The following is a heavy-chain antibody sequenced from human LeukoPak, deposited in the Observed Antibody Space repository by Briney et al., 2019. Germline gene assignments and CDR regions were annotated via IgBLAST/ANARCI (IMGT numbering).Heavy chain of an antibody. J-gene: IGHJ5*02. CDR3: ARVLWFGHLYNWFDP. CDR2: ISGGGGTG. V-gene: IGHV1-3*01. Sequence: GASVKVSCKASGYTFTDHDIHWVRQAPGQRLEWMGWISGGGGTGIYSQNFQDRVTITWDTSATTAYMELNSLRSEDTAVYYCARVLWFGHLYNWFDPWGQGTLVTVSS. D-gene: IGHD3-10*01. CDR1: GYTFTDHD.